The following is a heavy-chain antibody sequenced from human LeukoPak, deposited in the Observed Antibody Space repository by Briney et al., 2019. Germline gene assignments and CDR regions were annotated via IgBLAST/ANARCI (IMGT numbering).Heavy chain of an antibody. V-gene: IGHV1-24*01. CDR1: GYTLTELS. Sequence: GASVKVSCKVSGYTLTELSMHWVRQAPGKGLEWMGGFDPEDGETIYAQKFQGRVTMTEDTSTDTAYMELSSLRSEDTAAYYCATGDYGDYAFDYWGQGTLVTVSS. CDR3: ATGDYGDYAFDY. D-gene: IGHD4-17*01. J-gene: IGHJ4*02. CDR2: FDPEDGET.